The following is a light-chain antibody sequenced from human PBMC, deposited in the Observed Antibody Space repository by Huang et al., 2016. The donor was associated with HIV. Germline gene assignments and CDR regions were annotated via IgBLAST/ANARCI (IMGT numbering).Light chain of an antibody. V-gene: IGKV1D-8*01. CDR1: QGIDSY. CDR3: QQYYTFPWT. CDR2: AAS. J-gene: IGKJ1*01. Sequence: VIWMTQSPSLLSASKGDKVTINCRVSQGIDSYLSWHQQKPGKAPELLISAASTLQGWVPSRFNGSGSGTDFTLTISRLQSEEFANYYCQQYYTFPWTFGQGTKVDVK.